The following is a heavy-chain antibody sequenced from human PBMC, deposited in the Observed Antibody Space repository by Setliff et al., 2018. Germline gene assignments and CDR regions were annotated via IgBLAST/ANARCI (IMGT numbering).Heavy chain of an antibody. D-gene: IGHD3-22*01. J-gene: IGHJ4*02. CDR3: ATGLPYYDSSGYYLFDY. CDR1: GYTLTELS. Sequence: VSCKVSGYTLTELSMHWVRQAPGKGLEWMGGFDPEDGETIYAQKFQGRVTMTEDTSTDTAYMELSSLRPEDTAVYYCATGLPYYDSSGYYLFDYWGQGTLVTVSS. CDR2: FDPEDGET. V-gene: IGHV1-24*01.